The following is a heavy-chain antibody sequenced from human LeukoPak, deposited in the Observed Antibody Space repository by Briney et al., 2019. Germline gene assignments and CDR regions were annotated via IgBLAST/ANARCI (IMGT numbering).Heavy chain of an antibody. CDR1: GGSISSYY. CDR2: IYTSGST. CDR3: ASGSYYFGDDY. Sequence: SETLSLTCTVSGGSISSYYWSWIRQPAGKGLEWIGRIYTSGSTNYNPSLKSRITMSVDTSKNQFSLKLSSVTAADTAVYYCASGSYYFGDDYWGQGTLVTVSS. J-gene: IGHJ4*02. V-gene: IGHV4-4*07. D-gene: IGHD1-26*01.